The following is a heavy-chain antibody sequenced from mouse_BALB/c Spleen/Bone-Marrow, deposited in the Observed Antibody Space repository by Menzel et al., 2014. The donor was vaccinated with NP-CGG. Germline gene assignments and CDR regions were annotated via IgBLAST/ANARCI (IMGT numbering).Heavy chain of an antibody. CDR1: GYAFSSYW. D-gene: IGHD2-2*01. J-gene: IGHJ3*01. CDR2: IYPGDGET. V-gene: IGHV1-80*01. CDR3: AKVTTGFAY. Sequence: VQLQQSGAELVRPGSSVKISCKASGYAFSSYWMTWVKQRPGQGLEWIGQIYPGDGETNYNGKFKGKATLTADISSSTAYMQLSGLTSEDSAVYFCAKVTTGFAYWGQGTLVTVSA.